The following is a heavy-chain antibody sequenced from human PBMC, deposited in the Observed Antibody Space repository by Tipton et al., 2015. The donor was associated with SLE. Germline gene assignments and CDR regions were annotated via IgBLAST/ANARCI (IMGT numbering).Heavy chain of an antibody. D-gene: IGHD3-3*01. CDR1: GASITSGSYY. CDR3: ARALPFNYDFWSGYSTDPFDV. Sequence: TLSLTCTVSGASITSGSYYWSWIRQPAGKGLEWIGRIYTSGSTNYNPSLKSRVTISVDTSKNQFSLKLSSVTAADTAVYYCARALPFNYDFWSGYSTDPFDVWGQGTMVTVSA. CDR2: IYTSGST. J-gene: IGHJ3*01. V-gene: IGHV4-61*02.